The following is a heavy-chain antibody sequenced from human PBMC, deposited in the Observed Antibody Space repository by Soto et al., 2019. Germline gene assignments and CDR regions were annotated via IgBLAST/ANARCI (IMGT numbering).Heavy chain of an antibody. CDR3: ARVGDGSYSPFHF. J-gene: IGHJ4*02. CDR1: GYTFTGFY. V-gene: IGHV1-2*02. D-gene: IGHD6-19*01. CDR2: INPNSGGT. Sequence: GASVKVSCKASGYTFTGFYLHWLRQAPRQGLEWMGWINPNSGGTNYAQKFRGRVTFTRDASINTAYMELTRLGSDDTAVYFCARVGDGSYSPFHFCGQGTPVTVSS.